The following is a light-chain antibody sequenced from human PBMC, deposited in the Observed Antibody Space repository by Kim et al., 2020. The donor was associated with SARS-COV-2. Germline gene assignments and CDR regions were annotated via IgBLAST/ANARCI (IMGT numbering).Light chain of an antibody. CDR1: SLRSYY. J-gene: IGLJ3*02. V-gene: IGLV3-19*01. Sequence: SSELTQDHAVSVALGQTVRITCQGDSLRSYYASWYQQKPGHAPVLVIYGRNNRPSGIPDRFSGSSSGNTASLTITGAQAEDEADYYCNSRDSSGNRVFGGGTQLTVL. CDR3: NSRDSSGNRV. CDR2: GRN.